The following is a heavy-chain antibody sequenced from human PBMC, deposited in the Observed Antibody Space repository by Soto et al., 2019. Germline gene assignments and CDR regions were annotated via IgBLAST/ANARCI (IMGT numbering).Heavy chain of an antibody. CDR1: GGSFSGYY. CDR2: INHSGST. CDR3: ARSRWYNWFDP. Sequence: QVQLQQWGAGPLKPSETLSLTCAVYGGSFSGYYWSWIRQPPGKGLEWIGEINHSGSTNYNPSLKSRVTISVDTSKNQFSLKLSSVTAADTAVYYCARSRWYNWFDPWGQGTLVTVSS. V-gene: IGHV4-34*01. J-gene: IGHJ5*02. D-gene: IGHD6-13*01.